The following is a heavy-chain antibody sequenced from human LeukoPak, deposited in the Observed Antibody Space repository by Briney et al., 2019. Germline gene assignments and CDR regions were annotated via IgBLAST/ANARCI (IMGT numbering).Heavy chain of an antibody. D-gene: IGHD6-13*01. J-gene: IGHJ4*02. CDR2: IYYSGTT. CDR3: ARGVYIAAAQYGY. CDR1: GGSISSHY. Sequence: PSGTLSLTCTVSGGSISSHYWSWIRQPPGKGLEWVGYIYYSGTTNYNPSLKSRVTISVDTSKNQFSLKLSSVTAADTAVYYCARGVYIAAAQYGYWGQGTLVTVSS. V-gene: IGHV4-59*11.